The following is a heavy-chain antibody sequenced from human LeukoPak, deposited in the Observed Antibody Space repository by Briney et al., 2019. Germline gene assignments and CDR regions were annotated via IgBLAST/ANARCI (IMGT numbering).Heavy chain of an antibody. J-gene: IGHJ6*02. Sequence: ASVKVSCKASGYTFTSYYMHRVRQAPGQGLEWMGIINPSGGSTSYAQKFQGRVTMTRDTSTSTVYMELSSLRSEDTAVYYCARDRAVTTSYYYYGMDVWGQGTTVTVSS. CDR1: GYTFTSYY. V-gene: IGHV1-46*01. CDR3: ARDRAVTTSYYYYGMDV. CDR2: INPSGGST. D-gene: IGHD4-17*01.